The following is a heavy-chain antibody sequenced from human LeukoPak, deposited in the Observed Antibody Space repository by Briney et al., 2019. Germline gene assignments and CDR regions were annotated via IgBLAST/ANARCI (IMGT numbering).Heavy chain of an antibody. J-gene: IGHJ3*02. V-gene: IGHV3-9*01. CDR2: ISWNSGSI. Sequence: GRSLRLSCAASGFTFDDYAMHWVRQAPGKGLEWVSGISWNSGSIGYADSVKGRFTISRDNAKNSLYLQMNSLRAEDTALYYCAKANRINNAFDIWGQGTMVTVSS. CDR3: AKANRINNAFDI. CDR1: GFTFDDYA. D-gene: IGHD1-14*01.